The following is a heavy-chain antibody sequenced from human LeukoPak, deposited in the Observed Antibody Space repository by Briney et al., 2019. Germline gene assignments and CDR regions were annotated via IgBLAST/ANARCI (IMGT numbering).Heavy chain of an antibody. CDR3: ARGPTLRYYYDSSGYYRAFDY. D-gene: IGHD3-22*01. CDR1: GGSISSSNW. Sequence: SETLSLTCAVSGGSISSSNWWTWVRQPPGKGLEWIGEIYPGGSTNYNPSLKSRVTISVDKSKNQFSLKLSSVTAADTAVYYCARGPTLRYYYDSSGYYRAFDYWGQGTLVTVSS. CDR2: IYPGGST. J-gene: IGHJ4*02. V-gene: IGHV4-4*02.